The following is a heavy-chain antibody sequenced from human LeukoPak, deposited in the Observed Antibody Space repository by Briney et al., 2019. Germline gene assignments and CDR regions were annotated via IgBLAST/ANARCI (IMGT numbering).Heavy chain of an antibody. D-gene: IGHD3-9*01. Sequence: GGSLRLSCAASRFTFSSDSMDWVRQAPGKGREWVSSISSSSSYIYYADSVKGRFTISRDNAKNSLYLQMNSLRAEDTAVYYCATRGDILTGYYMGAFDIWGQGTMVTVSS. CDR1: RFTFSSDS. CDR2: ISSSSSYI. CDR3: ATRGDILTGYYMGAFDI. J-gene: IGHJ3*02. V-gene: IGHV3-21*01.